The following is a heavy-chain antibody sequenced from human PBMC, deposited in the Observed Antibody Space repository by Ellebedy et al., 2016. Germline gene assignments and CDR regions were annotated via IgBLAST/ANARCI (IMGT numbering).Heavy chain of an antibody. D-gene: IGHD3-22*01. CDR2: IYYSGST. CDR3: ARDDGHYYDSSGNDAFDI. J-gene: IGHJ3*02. CDR1: GGSISSYY. Sequence: SETLSLTCTVSGGSISSYYWSWIRQPPGKGLEWIGYIYYSGSTYYNPSLKSRVTISVDTSKNQFSLKLSSVTAADTAVYYCARDDGHYYDSSGNDAFDIWGQGTMVTVSS. V-gene: IGHV4-59*12.